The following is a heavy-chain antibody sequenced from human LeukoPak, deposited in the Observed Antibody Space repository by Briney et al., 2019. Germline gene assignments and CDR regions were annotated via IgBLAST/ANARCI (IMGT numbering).Heavy chain of an antibody. J-gene: IGHJ5*02. Sequence: GGSLRLSCAASGFTFSSYSMNWVRQAPGKGLEWVSYISSSSSTIYYADSVKGRFTISRDNAKTSLYLQMNSLRAEDTAVYYCARDRVTYYYDSSGHNWFDPWGQGTLVTVSS. D-gene: IGHD3-22*01. V-gene: IGHV3-48*04. CDR3: ARDRVTYYYDSSGHNWFDP. CDR2: ISSSSSTI. CDR1: GFTFSSYS.